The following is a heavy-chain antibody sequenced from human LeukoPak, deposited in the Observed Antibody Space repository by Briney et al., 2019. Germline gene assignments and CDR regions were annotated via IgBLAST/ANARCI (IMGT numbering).Heavy chain of an antibody. J-gene: IGHJ4*02. CDR1: GFTFRSYW. Sequence: GGSLRLSCAASGFTFRSYWMHWVRQAPGKGLVWVSRINSDGSSTSYADSVKGRFTISRDNAKNTLYLQMNSLRAEDTAVYYCAKDRVYGSGSQIDYWGQGTLVTVSS. V-gene: IGHV3-74*01. CDR3: AKDRVYGSGSQIDY. CDR2: INSDGSST. D-gene: IGHD3-10*01.